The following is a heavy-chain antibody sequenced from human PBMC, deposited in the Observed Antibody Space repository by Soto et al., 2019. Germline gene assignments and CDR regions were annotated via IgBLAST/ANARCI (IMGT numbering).Heavy chain of an antibody. J-gene: IGHJ4*02. CDR1: GFSLSNSGVG. D-gene: IGHD4-17*01. CDR2: IYGDNDK. CDR3: APGTLHDYGDYDPGTSHVFDS. V-gene: IGHV2-5*02. Sequence: QITLKESGPSPVKPTQTLTVTCTFSGFSLSNSGVGVAWIRQHPGKALEWLALIYGDNDKRYSPSLKTRLTITKDTSKNQVVLTMAVMDPVDTATYYCAPGTLHDYGDYDPGTSHVFDSWGQGTLVTVSP.